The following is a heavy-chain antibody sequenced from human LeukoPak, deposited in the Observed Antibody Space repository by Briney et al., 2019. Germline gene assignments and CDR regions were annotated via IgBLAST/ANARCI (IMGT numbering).Heavy chain of an antibody. CDR1: GFTFDDYA. CDR3: AKGLWFGDLFLDY. D-gene: IGHD3-10*01. J-gene: IGHJ4*02. V-gene: IGHV3-43*02. CDR2: ISGDGGTT. Sequence: GGSLRLSCAASGFTFDDYAMHWVRQTPGKGLEWVSLISGDGGTTYYADSVKGRFTISRDNSENSLYLQMNSLRTEDTALYFCAKGLWFGDLFLDYWGQGTLVTVSS.